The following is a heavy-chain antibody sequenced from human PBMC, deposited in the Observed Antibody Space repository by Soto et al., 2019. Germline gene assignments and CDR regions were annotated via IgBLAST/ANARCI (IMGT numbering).Heavy chain of an antibody. Sequence: GGSLRLSCAASGFTFSSYGMHWVRQAPGKGLEWVAVIWYDGSNKYYADSVKGRFTISRDNSKNTLYLQMNSLRAEDTAVYYCASEASMIALDYWGQGTLVTVS. D-gene: IGHD3-22*01. J-gene: IGHJ4*02. CDR2: IWYDGSNK. V-gene: IGHV3-33*01. CDR3: ASEASMIALDY. CDR1: GFTFSSYG.